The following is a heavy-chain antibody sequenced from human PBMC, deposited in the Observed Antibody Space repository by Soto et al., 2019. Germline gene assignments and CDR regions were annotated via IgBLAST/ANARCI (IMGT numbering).Heavy chain of an antibody. V-gene: IGHV1-46*01. Sequence: QVQLVQSGTEVKKPGASVKISCKASGYTFTGYYIYWVRQAPGQGLEFMGAINSGGGNTDYAQKFQGRVTVTRDTSTRTVYMEVTRLRFDDTAVYYCAGGNCAGDCYFDYWGQGTLVPVSS. D-gene: IGHD2-21*02. CDR3: AGGNCAGDCYFDY. CDR2: INSGGGNT. J-gene: IGHJ4*02. CDR1: GYTFTGYY.